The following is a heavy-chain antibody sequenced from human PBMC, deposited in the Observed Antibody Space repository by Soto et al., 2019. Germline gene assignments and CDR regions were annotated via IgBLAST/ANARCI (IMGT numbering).Heavy chain of an antibody. V-gene: IGHV1-69*18. CDR3: ARDRADRGFDY. Sequence: QVQLEQSGAELKKPGSSVKVSCQASGDRFTSYAISWVRQAPGQGLEWVGTVLPVLGTTNYAQKLRGRVTITADESTSTAYMELGSLRAEDTAISYCARDRADRGFDYWGQGTLVTVAS. J-gene: IGHJ4*02. D-gene: IGHD3-10*01. CDR1: GDRFTSYA. CDR2: VLPVLGTT.